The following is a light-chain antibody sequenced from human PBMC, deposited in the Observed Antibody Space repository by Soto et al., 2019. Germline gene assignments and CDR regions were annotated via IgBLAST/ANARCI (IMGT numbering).Light chain of an antibody. V-gene: IGKV3D-15*01. Sequence: ETVMTQSPATLSVSPGKRATLSCRASQSVSSNLAWYQQKPGQAPSLLFYGSSTRATGIPARFSGRGSGTEYTLTISSLQSEDFAVYYCQQYNNWPQTFGQGTKVEI. J-gene: IGKJ1*01. CDR3: QQYNNWPQT. CDR2: GSS. CDR1: QSVSSN.